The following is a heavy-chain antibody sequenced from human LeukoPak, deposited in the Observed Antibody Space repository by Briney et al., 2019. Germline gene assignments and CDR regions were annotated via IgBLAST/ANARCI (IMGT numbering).Heavy chain of an antibody. CDR2: IYYTGST. CDR1: GGSISTYY. D-gene: IGHD3-22*01. Sequence: SETLSLTCTLSGGSISTYYWTWIRQPPGKGLEWIGYIYYTGSTNYNPSLKSRVTISVDTSKNQFTLNLTSVTAADTAVYYCARYYYDSSGAWRYYDLWGRGTLVTVSS. V-gene: IGHV4-59*12. J-gene: IGHJ2*01. CDR3: ARYYYDSSGAWRYYDL.